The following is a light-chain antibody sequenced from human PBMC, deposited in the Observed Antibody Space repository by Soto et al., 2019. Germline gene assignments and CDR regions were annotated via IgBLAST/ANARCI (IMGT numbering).Light chain of an antibody. V-gene: IGLV1-40*01. CDR2: DNN. J-gene: IGLJ2*01. CDR3: HSYDVSLSGPV. Sequence: QSVLTQPPSVSGAPGQRVTISCTGSSSNIGAGYDVHWYQQLPGTAPNVLTYDNNNRPSGXXDRFSGSKSGTSASLAITGLQAEDEADYYCHSYDVSLSGPVFGGGTKLTVL. CDR1: SSNIGAGYD.